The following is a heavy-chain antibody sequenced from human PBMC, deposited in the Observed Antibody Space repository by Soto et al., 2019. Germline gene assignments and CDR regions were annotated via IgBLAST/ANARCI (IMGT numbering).Heavy chain of an antibody. CDR1: GYTFTGYY. J-gene: IGHJ4*02. CDR3: AREPATAKPEGVDF. Sequence: ASVKVSCKASGYTFTGYYMHWVRQAPGQGLEWMGWINPNSGGTNYAQKFQGRVTMTRDTSISTAYMELSRLRSDDTAVYYCAREPATAKPEGVDFWGQGTLVTVS. CDR2: INPNSGGT. D-gene: IGHD1-1*01. V-gene: IGHV1-2*02.